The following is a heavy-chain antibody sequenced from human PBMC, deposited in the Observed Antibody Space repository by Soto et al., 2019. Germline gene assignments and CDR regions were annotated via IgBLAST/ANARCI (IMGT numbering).Heavy chain of an antibody. D-gene: IGHD6-6*01. J-gene: IGHJ4*02. Sequence: PSETLSLTCTVSGGSLSSYYWSWIRQPPGKGLEWIGYIYYSGSTNYNPSLKSRVTISVDTSKNQFSLKLSSVTAADTAVYYCARERSIADPDPYVDWGQGTLVTVSS. CDR3: ARERSIADPDPYVD. CDR2: IYYSGST. V-gene: IGHV4-59*12. CDR1: GGSLSSYY.